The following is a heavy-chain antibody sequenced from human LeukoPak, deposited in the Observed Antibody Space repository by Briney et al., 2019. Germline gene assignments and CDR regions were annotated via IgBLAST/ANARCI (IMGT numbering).Heavy chain of an antibody. V-gene: IGHV1-69*04. Sequence: SVKVSCKASGGTFSSYAISWVRQAPGQGLEWMGRIIPILGIANYAQKFQGRVTITADKSTSTAYMELSSLRSEDTAVYYCAREAGYYDSSGYYSDYWGQGTLVTVSS. CDR1: GGTFSSYA. CDR3: AREAGYYDSSGYYSDY. J-gene: IGHJ4*02. D-gene: IGHD3-22*01. CDR2: IIPILGIA.